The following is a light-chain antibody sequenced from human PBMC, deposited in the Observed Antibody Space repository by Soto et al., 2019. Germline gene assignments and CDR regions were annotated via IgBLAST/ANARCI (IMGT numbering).Light chain of an antibody. CDR1: SCDVGGYNY. CDR2: DVS. CDR3: CSYAGSYTYV. J-gene: IGLJ1*01. Sequence: QSALTQPRSVSGSPGQSVTISCTGTSCDVGGYNYVSWYQQHPGKAPKPMIYDVSKRPSGVPDRFSGSKSGNTASLTISGLQAEDEADYYCCSYAGSYTYVFATGTKVTVL. V-gene: IGLV2-11*01.